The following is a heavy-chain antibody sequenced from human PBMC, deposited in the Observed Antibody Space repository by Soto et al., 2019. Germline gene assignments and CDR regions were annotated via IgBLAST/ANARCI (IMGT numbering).Heavy chain of an antibody. CDR1: GGSISSYY. Sequence: QVQLQESGPGLVKPSETLSLTCTVSGGSISSYYWSWIRQPAGQGLELFGRIYTSGSNNYNPSLKSRVTMSVDTSKNQFSLKLSSVTAADTAVYYCARDYYYGSGSYSWFDPWGQGTLVTVSS. D-gene: IGHD3-10*01. J-gene: IGHJ5*02. V-gene: IGHV4-4*07. CDR2: IYTSGSN. CDR3: ARDYYYGSGSYSWFDP.